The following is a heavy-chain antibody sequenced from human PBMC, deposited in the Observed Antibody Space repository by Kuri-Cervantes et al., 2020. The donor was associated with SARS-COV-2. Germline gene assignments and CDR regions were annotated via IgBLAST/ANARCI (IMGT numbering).Heavy chain of an antibody. CDR1: GGSFSGYY. Sequence: GSLRLSCAVYGGSFSGYYWSWIRQPQGKGLEWIGEINHSGSTNYNPSLKSRVTISVDTSKNQFSLKLSSVTAADTAVYYCARGLKEAKHIVVVTAIRETRRFDYWGQGTLVTVSS. J-gene: IGHJ4*02. V-gene: IGHV4-34*01. D-gene: IGHD2-21*02. CDR2: INHSGST. CDR3: ARGLKEAKHIVVVTAIRETRRFDY.